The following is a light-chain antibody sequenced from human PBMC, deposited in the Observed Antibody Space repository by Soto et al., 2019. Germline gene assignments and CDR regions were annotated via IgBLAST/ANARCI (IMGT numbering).Light chain of an antibody. J-gene: IGKJ1*01. CDR2: AAS. CDR1: QTVGSN. V-gene: IGKV3-15*01. CDR3: QQYNNCTPWT. Sequence: EIVMTQSPVTMSVSPGERATLSCRASQTVGSNLAWYQQKPGQAPRLLIYAASTRAAGIPARFSGSGSGTELSLTISCLQSEDFALYHCQQYNNCTPWTFGQGTKVEIK.